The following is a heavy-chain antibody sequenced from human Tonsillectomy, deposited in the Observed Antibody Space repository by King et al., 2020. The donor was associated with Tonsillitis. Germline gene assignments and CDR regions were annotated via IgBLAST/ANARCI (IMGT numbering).Heavy chain of an antibody. CDR1: GFTFSSYA. V-gene: IGHV3-30-3*01. CDR2: ISYDGSNK. J-gene: IGHJ4*02. Sequence: QLVQSGGGVVQPGRSLRLSCAASGFTFSSYAMYLVRQAPGKGLEWVALISYDGSNKYYADSVKGRFTISRDNSKNTLYLQMNSLRAEDTAVYYCARRVEMATITTPHFDYWGQGTLVTVSS. CDR3: ARRVEMATITTPHFDY. D-gene: IGHD5-24*01.